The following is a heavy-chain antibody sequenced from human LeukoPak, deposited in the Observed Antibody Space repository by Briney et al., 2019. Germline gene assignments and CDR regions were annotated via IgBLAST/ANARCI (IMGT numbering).Heavy chain of an antibody. J-gene: IGHJ4*02. CDR1: GGTFSSYA. CDR2: IIPIFGTA. CDR3: ARVQGPHYYDSSGYIDY. Sequence: GASVKVSCKASGGTFSSYAISWVRQAPGQGLEWMGGIIPIFGTANYAQKFQGRVTITADKSTSTAYMELSSLRSEDTAVYYCARVQGPHYYDSSGYIDYWGQGTLVTVSS. V-gene: IGHV1-69*06. D-gene: IGHD3-22*01.